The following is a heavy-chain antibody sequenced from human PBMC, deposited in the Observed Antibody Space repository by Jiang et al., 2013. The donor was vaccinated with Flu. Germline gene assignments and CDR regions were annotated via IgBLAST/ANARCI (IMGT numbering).Heavy chain of an antibody. CDR1: GYTFTSYG. D-gene: IGHD3-10*01. CDR2: ISAYNGNT. Sequence: GAEVKKPGASVKVSCKASGYTFTSYGISWVRQAPGQGLEWMGWISAYNGNTNYAQKLQGRVTMTTDTSTSTAYMELRSLRSDDTAVYYCARSYGSGSYYYYWYFDLWGRGTLVTVSS. J-gene: IGHJ2*01. CDR3: ARSYGSGSYYYYWYFDL. V-gene: IGHV1-18*01.